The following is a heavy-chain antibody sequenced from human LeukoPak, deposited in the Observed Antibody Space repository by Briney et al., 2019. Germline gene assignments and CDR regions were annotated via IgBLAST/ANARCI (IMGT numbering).Heavy chain of an antibody. D-gene: IGHD2-21*02. Sequence: SETLSLICTVSGYSIRSGSFWGWLRLPPGRGLEYIGTIFRSGAADYSPSLQSRVTMSVDTSKNQFSLKLNSVTAADTALYYCARRLLDYDTVFDSWGQGTLVTVSA. CDR2: IFRSGAA. CDR1: GYSIRSGSF. V-gene: IGHV4-38-2*02. J-gene: IGHJ4*02. CDR3: ARRLLDYDTVFDS.